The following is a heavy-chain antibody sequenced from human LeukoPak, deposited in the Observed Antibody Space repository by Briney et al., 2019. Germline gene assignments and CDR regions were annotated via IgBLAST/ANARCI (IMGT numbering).Heavy chain of an antibody. Sequence: SVKVSCKASGYTFTGYYMHWVRQAPGQGLEWMGGIIPIFGTANYAQKFQGRVTITTDESTSTAYMELSSLRSEDTAVYYCASPPGGDGYYYDSSGHSRYDYWGQGTLVTVSS. CDR1: GYTFTGYY. D-gene: IGHD3-22*01. V-gene: IGHV1-69*05. J-gene: IGHJ4*02. CDR3: ASPPGGDGYYYDSSGHSRYDY. CDR2: IIPIFGTA.